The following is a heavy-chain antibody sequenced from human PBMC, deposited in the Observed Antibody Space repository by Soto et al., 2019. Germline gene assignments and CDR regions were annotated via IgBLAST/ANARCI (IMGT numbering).Heavy chain of an antibody. V-gene: IGHV6-1*01. CDR3: ARETAIKGGSYYYYYMDV. CDR2: TYYRSKWYN. CDR1: GDSVSSNSAA. Sequence: SQTLSLTCAISGDSVSSNSAAWNWIRQSPSRGLEWLGRTYYRSKWYNDYAVSVKSRITINPDTSKNQFSLQLNSVTPKDTAVYYCARETAIKGGSYYYYYMDVWGKGTTVTVSS. J-gene: IGHJ6*03. D-gene: IGHD1-26*01.